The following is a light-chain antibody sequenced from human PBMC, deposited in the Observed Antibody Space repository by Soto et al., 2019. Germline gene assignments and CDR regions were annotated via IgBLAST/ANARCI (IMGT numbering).Light chain of an antibody. CDR1: QSVSSSY. V-gene: IGKV3-20*01. CDR2: GAS. Sequence: IVLTHSPATLSLSPWDRATLSCRASQSVSSSYLAWYQQKPGQAPRLLIYGASSRATGIPDRFSGSGSGTDFTLTISRLEPEDFAVYYCQQYGSSPINFGQGTQLEIK. J-gene: IGKJ5*01. CDR3: QQYGSSPIN.